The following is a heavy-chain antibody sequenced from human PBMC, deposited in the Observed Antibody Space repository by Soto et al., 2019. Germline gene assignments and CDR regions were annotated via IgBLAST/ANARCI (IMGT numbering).Heavy chain of an antibody. CDR2: IKQDGSEK. J-gene: IGHJ4*02. Sequence: GGSLRLSCAASGFTFSSYWMSWVRQAPGKGLEWVANIKQDGSEKYYVDSVKGRFTISRDNAKNSLYLQMNSLRAEDTAVYYCARGPYDSSGYYYFDYWGQGTLVTVSS. D-gene: IGHD3-22*01. CDR1: GFTFSSYW. V-gene: IGHV3-7*01. CDR3: ARGPYDSSGYYYFDY.